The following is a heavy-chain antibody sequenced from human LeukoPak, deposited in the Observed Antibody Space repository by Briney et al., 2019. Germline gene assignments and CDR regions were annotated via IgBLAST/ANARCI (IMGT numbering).Heavy chain of an antibody. J-gene: IGHJ3*02. CDR1: GYTFTSYD. CDR3: ARDTPGYCSGGSWWDLAFDI. V-gene: IGHV1-8*03. D-gene: IGHD2-15*01. Sequence: ASVKPSCKASGYTFTSYDINWVRQATGQGLEWMGWMNPNSGNTGYAHKLQGRVTITRNTSISTAYMELSSLRSEDTAVYYCARDTPGYCSGGSWWDLAFDIWGQGTMVTVSS. CDR2: MNPNSGNT.